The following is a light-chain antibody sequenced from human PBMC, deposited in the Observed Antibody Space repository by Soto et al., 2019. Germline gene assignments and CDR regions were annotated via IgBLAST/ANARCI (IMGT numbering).Light chain of an antibody. CDR2: DAY. CDR3: QQYESYSPLT. Sequence: DIQMTQSPSILPASVGDRVTIACRASQSIRSWLAWYQQKPGKAPKLLIYDAYSLESGVPSRFSGRRSGTEFTLTIAGLQPEDFATYYCQQYESYSPLTFGGGTKVDIK. V-gene: IGKV1-5*01. CDR1: QSIRSW. J-gene: IGKJ4*01.